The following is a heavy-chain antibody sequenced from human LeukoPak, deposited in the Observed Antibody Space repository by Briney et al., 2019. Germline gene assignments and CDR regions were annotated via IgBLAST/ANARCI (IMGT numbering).Heavy chain of an antibody. V-gene: IGHV3-23*01. CDR1: GFTLSSYA. D-gene: IGHD6-6*01. CDR3: ARVRPGRSSLVDAFDI. J-gene: IGHJ3*02. CDR2: ISGSGGST. Sequence: SGGSLRLSCAASGFTLSSYAMSWVRQAPGKGLEWVSAISGSGGSTYYADSVKGRFTISRDNSKNTLYLQMNSLRAEDTAVYYCARVRPGRSSLVDAFDIWGQGTMVTVSS.